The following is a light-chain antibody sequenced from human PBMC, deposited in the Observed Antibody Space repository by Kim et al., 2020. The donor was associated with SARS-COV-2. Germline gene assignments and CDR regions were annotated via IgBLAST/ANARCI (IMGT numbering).Light chain of an antibody. CDR1: QSVSSY. Sequence: SLSPGESAPLSCRASQSVSSYLAWYQQKPGQAPRLLIYDASNRATGIPARFSGSGSGTDFTLTISSLEPEDFAVYYCQQRSNWPGTFGQGTKLEIK. CDR2: DAS. V-gene: IGKV3-11*01. J-gene: IGKJ2*01. CDR3: QQRSNWPGT.